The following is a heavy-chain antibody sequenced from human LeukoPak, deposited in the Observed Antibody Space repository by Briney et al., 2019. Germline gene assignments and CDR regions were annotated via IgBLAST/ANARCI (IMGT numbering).Heavy chain of an antibody. Sequence: GGSLRLSCAASGFTFSSNGMHWVRQAPGKGLEWVTAISYDATNEYFADSVKGRFSISRDNSKNTLYLQMDSLRTEDTAVYYCAKDRGYCSGGSCYDFDYWGQGALVTVSS. CDR3: AKDRGYCSGGSCYDFDY. CDR2: ISYDATNE. D-gene: IGHD2-15*01. CDR1: GFTFSSNG. J-gene: IGHJ4*02. V-gene: IGHV3-30*18.